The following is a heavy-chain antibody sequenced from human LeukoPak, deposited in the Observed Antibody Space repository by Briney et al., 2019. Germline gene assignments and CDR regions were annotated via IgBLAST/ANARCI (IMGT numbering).Heavy chain of an antibody. CDR2: IDNGGST. J-gene: IGHJ4*02. Sequence: HPGGSLRLSCAASRLTVSRYYMSWVRQAPGKGLEWVSVIDNGGSTYYADSVKGRFTISRDNSKNTVYLQMNRLRAEDTAVYYCARDGSARSLRNWGQGTLVSVSS. V-gene: IGHV3-53*01. D-gene: IGHD6-6*01. CDR1: RLTVSRYY. CDR3: ARDGSARSLRN.